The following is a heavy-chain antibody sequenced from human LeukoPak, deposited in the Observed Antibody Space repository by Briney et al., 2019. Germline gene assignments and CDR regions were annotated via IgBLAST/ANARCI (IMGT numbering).Heavy chain of an antibody. CDR1: GGSFSGYY. J-gene: IGHJ4*02. Sequence: SETLSLTCAVYGGSFSGYYWSWIRQPPGKGLEWIGEINHSGSTNYNPSLKGRVTISVDTSKKQFSLKLSSVTAADTAVYYCVTYYFDSSGPKKNYWGQGTLVTVSS. D-gene: IGHD3-22*01. CDR2: INHSGST. V-gene: IGHV4-34*01. CDR3: VTYYFDSSGPKKNY.